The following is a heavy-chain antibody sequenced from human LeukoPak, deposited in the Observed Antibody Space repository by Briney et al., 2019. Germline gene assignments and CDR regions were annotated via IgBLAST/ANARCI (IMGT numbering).Heavy chain of an antibody. CDR2: IWYDGSNR. D-gene: IGHD3-10*01. CDR1: GFTFSSYA. CDR3: ARENMLLRFGEGDPDAFDI. V-gene: IGHV3-33*01. Sequence: GGSLRLSCAASGFTFSSYAMHWVRQAPGKGLEWLAVIWYDGSNRYSGDSVKGRFTISRDNSKNTLYLQMNSLRAEDTAVYYCARENMLLRFGEGDPDAFDIWGQGTMVTVSS. J-gene: IGHJ3*02.